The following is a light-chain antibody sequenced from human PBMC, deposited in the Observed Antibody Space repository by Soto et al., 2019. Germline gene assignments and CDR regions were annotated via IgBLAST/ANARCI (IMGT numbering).Light chain of an antibody. Sequence: DIQMTQSPSSLSAFVGDRVTITCRASQGISNYLAWYQQKPGKVPRLLIYAAPTLQSGIPSRFSGSGSGTDFTLAITSLQPEDVAIFYCQKYDRAPWTFGQGTKVEIK. CDR2: AAP. V-gene: IGKV1-27*01. CDR1: QGISNY. J-gene: IGKJ1*01. CDR3: QKYDRAPWT.